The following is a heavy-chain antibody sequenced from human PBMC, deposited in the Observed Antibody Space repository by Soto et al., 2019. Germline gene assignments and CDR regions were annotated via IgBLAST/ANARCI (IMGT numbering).Heavy chain of an antibody. CDR3: ARDPPIGSFFRGYDAINN. V-gene: IGHV1-69*04. D-gene: IGHD5-12*01. Sequence: SVKVSCKASGGTFSTSTFTWVRQAPGQGLEWMGRIIPILEVADYAQEFQGRVTITADKSTSTAYMELSSLKSEDTAVYYCARDPPIGSFFRGYDAINNGGQEPLVTVSS. CDR2: IIPILEVA. J-gene: IGHJ4*02. CDR1: GGTFSTST.